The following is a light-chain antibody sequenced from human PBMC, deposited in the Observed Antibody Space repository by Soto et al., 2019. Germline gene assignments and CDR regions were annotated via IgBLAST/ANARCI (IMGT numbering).Light chain of an antibody. CDR2: GAF. J-gene: IGKJ1*01. CDR3: QQYGSAPRT. V-gene: IGKV3-20*01. CDR1: PSVSSNF. Sequence: IVWTHSPGTLSLSPWERATLSFMPSPSVSSNFVAWYQQKPGQAPRLLISGAFNRATGVPDRFSGGGSGTDFTLTISRLEAEDFAVYYCQQYGSAPRTFGQGTKVDIK.